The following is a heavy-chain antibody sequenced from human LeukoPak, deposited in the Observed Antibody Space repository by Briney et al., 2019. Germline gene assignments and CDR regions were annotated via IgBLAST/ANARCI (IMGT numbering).Heavy chain of an antibody. V-gene: IGHV3-23*01. Sequence: PGGSLRLSCAASGFTFSSYAMSWVRQAPGKGLEWVSAISGSGGSTYCADSVKGRFTISRDNSKNTLYLQMNSLRAEDTAVYYCAKASGDYSSSFPPYFDYWGQGTLVTVSS. CDR2: ISGSGGST. CDR1: GFTFSSYA. CDR3: AKASGDYSSSFPPYFDY. D-gene: IGHD6-6*01. J-gene: IGHJ4*02.